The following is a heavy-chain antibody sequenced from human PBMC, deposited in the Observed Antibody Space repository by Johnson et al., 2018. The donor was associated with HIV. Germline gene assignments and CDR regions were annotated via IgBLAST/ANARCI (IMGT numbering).Heavy chain of an antibody. CDR3: AKGGSYAPFDALDI. D-gene: IGHD1-26*01. CDR1: GFTFSSYD. CDR2: ISGSGGST. J-gene: IGHJ3*02. Sequence: VQLVESGGGLVQPGGSLRLSCVASGFTFSSYDMHWVRQATGKGLEWVSGISGSGGSTYYADSVKGRFTISRDSSKNTLYLQINSLRAEDTAVYYCAKGGSYAPFDALDIWGRGTMVTVSS. V-gene: IGHV3-23*04.